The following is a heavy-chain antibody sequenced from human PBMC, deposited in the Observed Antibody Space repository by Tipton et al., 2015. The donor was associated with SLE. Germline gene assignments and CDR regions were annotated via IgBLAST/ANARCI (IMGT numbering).Heavy chain of an antibody. J-gene: IGHJ6*02. D-gene: IGHD4-11*01. Sequence: TLSLTCAVYGGSFSGYYWSWIRQPPGKGLEWIGEINHSGSTNYNPSLKSRVTISADKSISTTYLQWSSLKASDTAMYYCATLNTVTTVYYYGMDVWGQGTTVTVSS. CDR3: ATLNTVTTVYYYGMDV. V-gene: IGHV4-34*01. CDR1: GGSFSGYY. CDR2: INHSGST.